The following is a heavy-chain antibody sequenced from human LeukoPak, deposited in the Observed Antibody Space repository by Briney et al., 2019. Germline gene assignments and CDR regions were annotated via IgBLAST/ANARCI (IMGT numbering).Heavy chain of an antibody. Sequence: ASVKVSCKASGYTFTGYYMHWVRQAPGQGLEWMGWINPNSGGTNCAQKFQGRVTMTRDTSISTAYMELSRLRSDDTAVYYCARAEPLGYLCYWGQGTLVTVSS. D-gene: IGHD2-15*01. CDR1: GYTFTGYY. CDR3: ARAEPLGYLCY. J-gene: IGHJ4*02. V-gene: IGHV1-2*02. CDR2: INPNSGGT.